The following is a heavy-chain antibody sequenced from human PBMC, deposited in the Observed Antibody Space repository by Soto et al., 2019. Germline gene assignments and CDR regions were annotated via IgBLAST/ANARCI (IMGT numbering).Heavy chain of an antibody. CDR3: VRQGIGNLHGLVDV. V-gene: IGHV4-59*08. D-gene: IGHD3-10*01. Sequence: SETLSLTCTVSGGSISSYYWSWIRQPPGKGLEWIGYVYYTGSTSYNPSLNSRVTVSADTSTNHISLTLTSVTAADTAIYYCVRQGIGNLHGLVDVWGQGTAVTVSS. CDR1: GGSISSYY. J-gene: IGHJ6*02. CDR2: VYYTGST.